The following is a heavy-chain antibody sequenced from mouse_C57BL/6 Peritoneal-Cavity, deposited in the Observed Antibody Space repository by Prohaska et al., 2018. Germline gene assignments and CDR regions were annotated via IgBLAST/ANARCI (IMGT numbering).Heavy chain of an antibody. CDR3: ARGEGAWFAY. J-gene: IGHJ3*01. CDR2: IYPGDGDT. V-gene: IGHV1-82*01. CDR1: GYAFSSSW. Sequence: PGASVKISCKASGYAFSSSWMNWVKQRPGKGLEWIGRIYPGDGDTNYNGKFKGKATLTADKSSSTAYMQLSSLTSEDSAVYFCARGEGAWFAYWGQGTLVTVPA.